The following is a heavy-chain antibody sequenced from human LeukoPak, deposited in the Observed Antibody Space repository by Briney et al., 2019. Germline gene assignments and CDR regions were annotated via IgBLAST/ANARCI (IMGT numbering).Heavy chain of an antibody. Sequence: GGSLRLSSVASGFTFKSYGMHWVRQAPGKGLEWVAAIWFDGRNADYADAVKGRFTTSRDNSKNTLYLQMNSLRAEDTAVYYCAKDKTQSRDYLDYWGQGTLVTVSS. CDR3: AKDKTQSRDYLDY. CDR1: GFTFKSYG. V-gene: IGHV3-33*06. J-gene: IGHJ4*02. CDR2: IWFDGRNA.